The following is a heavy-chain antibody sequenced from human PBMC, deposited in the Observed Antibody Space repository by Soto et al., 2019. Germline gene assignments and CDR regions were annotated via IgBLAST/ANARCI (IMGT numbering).Heavy chain of an antibody. V-gene: IGHV4-61*01. D-gene: IGHD5-12*01. J-gene: IGHJ6*02. CDR2: ISDTGSG. Sequence: QVQLQESGPGLVKPSETLSLTYTVSGGSVISDSYYWSWIRQPPGKGLEWVGCISDTGSGDYNPSLKSRVTISVHTSKRQFSLRLNSVTAADTAVYYCARAHSSYDPLGMDVWGQGTTVTVSS. CDR3: ARAHSSYDPLGMDV. CDR1: GGSVISDSYY.